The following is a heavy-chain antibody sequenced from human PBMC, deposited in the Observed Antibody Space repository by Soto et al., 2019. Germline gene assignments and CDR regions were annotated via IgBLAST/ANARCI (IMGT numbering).Heavy chain of an antibody. V-gene: IGHV1-69*13. CDR2: IIPIFGTA. J-gene: IGHJ4*02. CDR3: ARGARSYDILTGYYVDY. D-gene: IGHD3-9*01. CDR1: GGTFSSYA. Sequence: ASVKVSCKASGGTFSSYAISWVRQAPGQGLEWMGGIIPIFGTANYAQKFQGRVTITADESTSTAYMELSSLRSEDTAVYYCARGARSYDILTGYYVDYWGQGTLVTVSS.